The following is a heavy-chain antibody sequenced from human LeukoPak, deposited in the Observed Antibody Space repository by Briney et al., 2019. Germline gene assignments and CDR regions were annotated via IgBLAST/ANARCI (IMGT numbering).Heavy chain of an antibody. CDR2: ISYDGSNK. V-gene: IGHV3-30-3*01. J-gene: IGHJ6*02. D-gene: IGHD3-3*01. CDR3: AGPLGIKRYDFWSGYYTDYYYGMDV. CDR1: GFTFSSYA. Sequence: GGSLRLSCAASGFTFSSYAMHWVRQAPGKGLEWVAVISYDGSNKYYADSVKGRFTISGDNSKNTLYLQMNSLRAEDTAVYYCAGPLGIKRYDFWSGYYTDYYYGMDVWGQGTTVTVSS.